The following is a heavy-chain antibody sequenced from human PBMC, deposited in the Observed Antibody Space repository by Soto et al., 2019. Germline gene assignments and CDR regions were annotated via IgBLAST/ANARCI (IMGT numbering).Heavy chain of an antibody. J-gene: IGHJ3*02. D-gene: IGHD6-19*01. V-gene: IGHV4-61*08. CDR3: ARGNVASKGAFDI. Sequence: PSCTVSGGPISRGDYYWSWIRQPPGKGLEWMGYIYYSGSTNYNRSLKSRVTISVDTSKNQFSLKLSSVTAADTAVYYCARGNVASKGAFDIWGQGTMVTVSS. CDR1: GGPISRGDYY. CDR2: IYYSGST.